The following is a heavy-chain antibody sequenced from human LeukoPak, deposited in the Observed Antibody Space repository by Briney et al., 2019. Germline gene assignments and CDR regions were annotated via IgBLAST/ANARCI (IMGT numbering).Heavy chain of an antibody. Sequence: GGSLRLSCTASGFTSSNYWMSWVRQTPEKGVEWGSGICGSGESTYYRASVKGRFTISRDNSKNTLYLQMNSLRAEDTAVYYCAKGLGDFWSGNPNWFDPWGQGTLVTVSS. J-gene: IGHJ5*02. CDR3: AKGLGDFWSGNPNWFDP. V-gene: IGHV3-23*01. D-gene: IGHD3-3*01. CDR1: GFTSSNYW. CDR2: ICGSGEST.